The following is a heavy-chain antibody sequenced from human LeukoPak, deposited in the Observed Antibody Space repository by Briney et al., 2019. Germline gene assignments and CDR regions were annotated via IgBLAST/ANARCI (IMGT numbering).Heavy chain of an antibody. V-gene: IGHV3-30*18. D-gene: IGHD3-10*01. CDR3: AKAVSNYYGSGSYYFDY. CDR1: GFTFSSYG. J-gene: IGHJ4*02. CDR2: ISYDGSNK. Sequence: GGSLRLSCAASGFTFSSYGMHWVRQAPGKGLEWVAVISYDGSNKYYADSVKGRFTISRDNSKNTLYLQMNSLRAEDTAVYYCAKAVSNYYGSGSYYFDYWGQGTLVTVSS.